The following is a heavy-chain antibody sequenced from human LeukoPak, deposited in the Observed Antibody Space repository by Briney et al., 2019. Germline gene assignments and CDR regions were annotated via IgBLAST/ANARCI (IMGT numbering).Heavy chain of an antibody. J-gene: IGHJ6*04. CDR1: GFTFSSYG. D-gene: IGHD5-12*01. CDR2: ISYDGSNK. CDR3: AKGASDIVATYYYYGMDV. V-gene: IGHV3-30*18. Sequence: GGSLRLSCAASGFTFSSYGMHWVRQAPGKGLEWVAVISYDGSNKYYADSVKGRFTISRDNSKNTPYLQMNSLRAEDTAVYYCAKGASDIVATYYYYGMDVWGKGTTVTVAS.